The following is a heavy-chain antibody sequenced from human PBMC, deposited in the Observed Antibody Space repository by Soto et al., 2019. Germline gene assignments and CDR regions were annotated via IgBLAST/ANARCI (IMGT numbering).Heavy chain of an antibody. D-gene: IGHD3-22*01. CDR3: AXIQGDYYDSSGYYYFDY. CDR2: IDWDDDK. CDR1: GFSLSTSGMC. V-gene: IGHV2-70*01. J-gene: IGHJ4*02. Sequence: CGPTLVNPTQTLTLTCTFSGFSLSTSGMCVSWIRQPPGKALEWLALIDWDDDKYYSTSLKTRLTISKDTSKNQVVLTMTNMDPVDTATYYCAXIQGDYYDSSGYYYFDYWGQGTLVTVSS.